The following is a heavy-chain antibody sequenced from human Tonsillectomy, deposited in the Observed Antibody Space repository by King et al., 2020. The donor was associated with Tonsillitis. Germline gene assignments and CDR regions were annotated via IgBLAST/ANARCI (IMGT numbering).Heavy chain of an antibody. CDR1: GFTFGTYA. J-gene: IGHJ4*02. D-gene: IGHD3-3*01. CDR2: ISYDVSNK. V-gene: IGHV3-30-3*01. CDR3: ARELTIFGVVPPDY. Sequence: VQLVESGGGVVQPGRSLRLSCAASGFTFGTYAMHWVRQAPGKGLEWVAVISYDVSNKYYADSVKGRFTISRDNSKNTLYRQMNSLRADDTAVYYCARELTIFGVVPPDYWGQGTLVTVSS.